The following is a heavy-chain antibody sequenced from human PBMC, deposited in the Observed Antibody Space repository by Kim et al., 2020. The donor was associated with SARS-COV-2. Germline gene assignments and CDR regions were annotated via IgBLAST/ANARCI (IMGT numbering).Heavy chain of an antibody. CDR1: GYTFTSYD. Sequence: ASVKVSCKASGYTFTSYDINWVRQATGQGLEWMGWMNPNSGNTGYAQKFQGRVTMTRNTSISTADMELSSLRSEDTAVYYCARAKLVQGVFYYYYYMDVGGKGTTVTVSS. V-gene: IGHV1-8*01. D-gene: IGHD3-10*01. J-gene: IGHJ6*03. CDR2: MNPNSGNT. CDR3: ARAKLVQGVFYYYYYMDV.